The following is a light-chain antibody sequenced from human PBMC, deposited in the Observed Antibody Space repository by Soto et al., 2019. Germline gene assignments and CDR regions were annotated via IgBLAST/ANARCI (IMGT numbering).Light chain of an antibody. CDR1: SSDIGGYNF. Sequence: QSALTQPASVSGSPGQSITIPCTGTSSDIGGYNFVSWYQQHPGRAPTLVIYKVSDRPSGVSSRFSASKSGNTASLTISGLQAEDEADYYCSSYTTSSTYVFGTGTKLTVL. V-gene: IGLV2-14*01. CDR3: SSYTTSSTYV. CDR2: KVS. J-gene: IGLJ1*01.